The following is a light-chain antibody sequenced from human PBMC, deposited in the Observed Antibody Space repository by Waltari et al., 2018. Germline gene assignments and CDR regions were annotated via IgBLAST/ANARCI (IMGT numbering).Light chain of an antibody. CDR1: SGHTSNI. J-gene: IGLJ3*02. Sequence: QLVLTQSPSASASLGASVKLTCTLSSGHTSNIIAWLQQQPEKGPRSLMQVNSDGSYRKGDEIPARFSGASSGAGRYLTSSGLQSEDEADYYCQTGGHGTWVFGGGTKLTVL. V-gene: IGLV4-69*01. CDR2: VNSDGSY. CDR3: QTGGHGTWV.